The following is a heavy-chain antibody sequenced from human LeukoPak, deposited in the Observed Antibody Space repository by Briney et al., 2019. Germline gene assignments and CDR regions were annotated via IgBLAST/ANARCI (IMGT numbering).Heavy chain of an antibody. CDR2: IYPGDSDT. Sequence: GATSQTCCKGSGSSIISYWIGWVRQMPGKGLEWIGSIYPGDSDTNYSPSFQGQVTISDPQSNPTSHLEWSSLKASDTALYCCARTNTTGEIDYWGQGTLVTVSS. J-gene: IGHJ4*02. V-gene: IGHV5-51*01. CDR1: GSSIISYW. CDR3: ARTNTTGEIDY. D-gene: IGHD3-16*01.